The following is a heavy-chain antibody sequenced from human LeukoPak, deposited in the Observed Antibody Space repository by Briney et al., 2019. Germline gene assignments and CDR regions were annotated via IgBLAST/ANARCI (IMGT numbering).Heavy chain of an antibody. V-gene: IGHV3-64*01. CDR2: ISSNGGST. CDR1: GFTFSSYA. D-gene: IGHD3-3*01. J-gene: IGHJ6*02. CDR3: AREYYDFWSGYHPRYYGMDV. Sequence: GGSLRLSCAASGFTFSSYAMHWVRQAPGKGLEYVSAISSNGGSTYYANSVKGRFTISRDNSKNTLYLQMGSLRAEDTAVYYCAREYYDFWSGYHPRYYGMDVWGQGTTVTVSS.